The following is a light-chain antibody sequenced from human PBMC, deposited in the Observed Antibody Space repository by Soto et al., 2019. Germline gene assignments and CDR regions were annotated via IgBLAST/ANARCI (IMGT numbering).Light chain of an antibody. CDR3: QQHNNWPQIT. J-gene: IGKJ5*01. V-gene: IGKV3-11*01. CDR1: PSFKTF. CDR2: DPY. Sequence: EVLLTQSPATLSLSPGARATRSCRASPSFKTFLFWYQHRPGQAPRLIIYDPYHRAPGIPHRFSGSGFGTDFTLTIRRLEPEDAAVYYCQQHNNWPQITLGQGTRVEIK.